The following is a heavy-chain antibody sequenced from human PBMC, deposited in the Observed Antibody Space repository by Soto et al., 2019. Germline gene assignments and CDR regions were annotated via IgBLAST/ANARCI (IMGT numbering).Heavy chain of an antibody. CDR3: ARDMSYDFWSGYYTPNWFDL. D-gene: IGHD3-3*01. CDR2: ISSSSSYI. J-gene: IGHJ5*02. CDR1: GFTFSSYS. Sequence: GGSLRLSCAASGFTFSSYSMNWVRQAPGKGLEWVSSISSSSSYIYYADSVKGRFTISRDNAKNSLYLQMNSLRAEDTAVYYCARDMSYDFWSGYYTPNWFDLWGQGTLVTVSS. V-gene: IGHV3-21*01.